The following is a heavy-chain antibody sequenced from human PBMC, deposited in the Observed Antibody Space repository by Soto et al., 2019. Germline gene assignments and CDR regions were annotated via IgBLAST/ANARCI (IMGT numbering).Heavy chain of an antibody. Sequence: SETLALTCAVSGGSSGSSRYYWGWIRQPPGKGLEGIGSIYYSGSTYYNPSLKSRVTISVDTSKNQFSLKLSSVTAADTAVYYCASPAYYDFWSGYYPNPTYYYYGMDVWGQGNTVT. D-gene: IGHD3-3*01. J-gene: IGHJ6*02. CDR3: ASPAYYDFWSGYYPNPTYYYYGMDV. CDR2: IYYSGST. V-gene: IGHV4-39*01. CDR1: GGSSGSSRYY.